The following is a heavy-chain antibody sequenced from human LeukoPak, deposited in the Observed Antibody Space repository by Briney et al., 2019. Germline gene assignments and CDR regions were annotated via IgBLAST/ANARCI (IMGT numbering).Heavy chain of an antibody. Sequence: PGGSLRLSCAASGFTFSSYGMSWVRQAPGKGLEWVSAISGSGGSTYYADSVKGRFTISRDNAKNSLYLQMNSLRAEDTAVYYCARDVVYNYMDVWGKGTTVTVSS. CDR3: ARDVVYNYMDV. J-gene: IGHJ6*03. D-gene: IGHD5/OR15-5a*01. CDR2: ISGSGGST. V-gene: IGHV3-23*01. CDR1: GFTFSSYG.